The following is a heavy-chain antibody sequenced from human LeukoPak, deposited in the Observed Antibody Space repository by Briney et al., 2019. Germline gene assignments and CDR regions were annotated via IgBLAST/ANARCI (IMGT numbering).Heavy chain of an antibody. J-gene: IGHJ4*02. CDR3: TQSTYDFWSGYIDY. D-gene: IGHD3-3*01. V-gene: IGHV3-49*04. Sequence: GGSVRLSCSASGFTSGDYAVSWVRQAPGKGLEWVGFIRSKAYGGTPEYAASVKGRFTISREEYISIAYLEMNSLKAEDTAVYYCTQSTYDFWSGYIDYWSQGTLVTVSS. CDR2: IRSKAYGGTP. CDR1: GFTSGDYA.